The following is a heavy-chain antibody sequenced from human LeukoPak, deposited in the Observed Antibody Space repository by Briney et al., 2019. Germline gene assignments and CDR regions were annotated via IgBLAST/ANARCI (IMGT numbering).Heavy chain of an antibody. CDR1: GFTFSSYA. CDR2: ISGSGGST. J-gene: IGHJ4*01. V-gene: IGHV3-23*01. CDR3: AKDGPGWYFDRSGLTYFDY. Sequence: GGSLRLSCAASGFTFSSYAMSWVRQAPGKGLEWVSAISGSGGSTYYADSVKGRFTISRDNSKNTLYLQMNSLRAEDTAVYYCAKDGPGWYFDRSGLTYFDYWGQGTLVTVSS. D-gene: IGHD3-22*01.